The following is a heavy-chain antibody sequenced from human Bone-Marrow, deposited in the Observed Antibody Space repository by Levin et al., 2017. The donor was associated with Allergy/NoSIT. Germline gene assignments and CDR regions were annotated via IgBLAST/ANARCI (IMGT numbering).Heavy chain of an antibody. CDR3: ARDLRVAGPPGDYFDY. Sequence: PGGFLRLSCAASGFTFSSYSMNWVRQAPGKGLEWVSYISSSSSTIYYADSVKGRFTISRDNAKNSLYLQMNSLRDEDTAVYYCARDLRVAGPPGDYFDYWGQGTLVTVSS. D-gene: IGHD6-19*01. V-gene: IGHV3-48*02. CDR1: GFTFSSYS. CDR2: ISSSSSTI. J-gene: IGHJ4*02.